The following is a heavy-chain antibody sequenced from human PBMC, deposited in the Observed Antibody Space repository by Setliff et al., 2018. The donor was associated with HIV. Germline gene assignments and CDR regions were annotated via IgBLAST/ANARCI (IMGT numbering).Heavy chain of an antibody. J-gene: IGHJ4*02. CDR2: IYTSGTT. CDR1: GGSISSGTYY. V-gene: IGHV4-61*09. Sequence: PSETLSLTCTVSGGSISSGTYYWSWIRQPAGKGLEWIGHIYTSGTTNYNPSLKSRFTISRDNAKNTLYLQISNLTVEDTAVYYCARDWGSAGSTFDLNELDYWGQGTLVTVSS. CDR3: ARDWGSAGSTFDLNELDY. D-gene: IGHD3-16*01.